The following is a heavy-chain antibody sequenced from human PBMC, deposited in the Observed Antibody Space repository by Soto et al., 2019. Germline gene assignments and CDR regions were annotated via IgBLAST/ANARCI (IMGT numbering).Heavy chain of an antibody. D-gene: IGHD4-17*01. V-gene: IGHV4-39*01. Sequence: SETLSLTCIVSGGSISSKTHYWGWIRQPPGKGLEWIGSISYSGSTYYKPSLKSRVNISVDTSKNQFSLKLSSVTAADTAVYYCGRCDYGYGKDVWGRGTTGIVSS. CDR3: GRCDYGYGKDV. J-gene: IGHJ6*02. CDR2: ISYSGST. CDR1: GGSISSKTHY.